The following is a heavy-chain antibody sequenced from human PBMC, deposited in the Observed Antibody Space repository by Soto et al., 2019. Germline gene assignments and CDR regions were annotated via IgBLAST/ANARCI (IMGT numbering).Heavy chain of an antibody. CDR1: GYSISAYY. D-gene: IGHD6-6*01. V-gene: IGHV1-2*02. Sequence: QVQLVQSGTEVKKPGASVKVSCQASGYSISAYYIHWVRQAPGQGLEWMGWIDPKNGGTVSAQKLRGSPTITRDTSFSTVYMDLTGPTSANTALYYCGSDEYEIFPYWGQGTLVTVSS. J-gene: IGHJ4*02. CDR3: GSDEYEIFPY. CDR2: IDPKNGGT.